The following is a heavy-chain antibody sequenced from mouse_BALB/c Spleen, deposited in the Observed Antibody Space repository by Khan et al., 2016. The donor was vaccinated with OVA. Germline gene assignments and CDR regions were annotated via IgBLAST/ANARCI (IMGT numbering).Heavy chain of an antibody. D-gene: IGHD1-2*01. Sequence: DVKLQESGPGLVKPSQSLSLTCTVTGYSIPSGYGWNWIRQFPGNKLEWMGYISYSGSTNYNPSLKSRISITRDTSKNQFFLHLNSVTTEDTATYYCARTARIKYWGQGTTLTVSS. V-gene: IGHV3-2*02. J-gene: IGHJ2*01. CDR2: ISYSGST. CDR1: GYSIPSGYG. CDR3: ARTARIKY.